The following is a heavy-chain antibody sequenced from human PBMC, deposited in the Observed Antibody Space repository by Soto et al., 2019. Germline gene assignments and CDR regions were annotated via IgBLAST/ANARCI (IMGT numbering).Heavy chain of an antibody. Sequence: RASVKVSCKASGYTFTSYGISWVRQAPGQGLEWMGWISAYNGNTNYAQKLQGRVTMTTDTSTSTAYMELRSLRSDDTAVYYCARGYCSSTSCYTEDYYYYGMDAWGKGTTVTVSS. CDR1: GYTFTSYG. V-gene: IGHV1-18*01. CDR2: ISAYNGNT. J-gene: IGHJ6*04. D-gene: IGHD2-2*02. CDR3: ARGYCSSTSCYTEDYYYYGMDA.